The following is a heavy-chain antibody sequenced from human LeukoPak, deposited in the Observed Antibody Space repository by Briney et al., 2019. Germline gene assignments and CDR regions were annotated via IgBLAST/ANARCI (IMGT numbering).Heavy chain of an antibody. CDR3: AMSDYYYSSSSHNNSFDP. J-gene: IGHJ5*01. CDR2: IGHIGRT. Sequence: SETLSLTCAVYGGSFNSYYWSWVRKHPGKGMGWIGAIGHIGRTNYNPPLKSRVTISLDTSKNQFSLKLSSVTAADTAVYYFAMSDYYYSSSSHNNSFDPWGQGTLVTVSS. CDR1: GGSFNSYY. V-gene: IGHV4-34*01. D-gene: IGHD3-22*01.